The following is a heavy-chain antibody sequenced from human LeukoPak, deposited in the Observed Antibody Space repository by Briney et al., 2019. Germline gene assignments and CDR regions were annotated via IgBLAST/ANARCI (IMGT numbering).Heavy chain of an antibody. V-gene: IGHV3-23*01. CDR3: SKPTTPKDSSTCSGY. D-gene: IGHD6-13*01. J-gene: IGHJ4*02. Sequence: GGSLRLSCAASGFAFSSYAMSWVRQAPGKGLEWVSAISGSGGSTYYADSVKGRFTISRDNSKNTLYLQMNSLRAEDKAVYYCSKPTTPKDSSTCSGYWGQGTLVTVSS. CDR1: GFAFSSYA. CDR2: ISGSGGST.